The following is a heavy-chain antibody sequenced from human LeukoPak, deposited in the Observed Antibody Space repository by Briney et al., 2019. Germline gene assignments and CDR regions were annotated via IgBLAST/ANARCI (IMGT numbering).Heavy chain of an antibody. V-gene: IGHV1-3*01. J-gene: IGHJ4*02. CDR1: GYTFTNYA. CDR2: INAGYGDT. Sequence: ASVKVSCKASGYTFTNYAMHWVRQAPGQRLEWLGWINAGYGDTKYSQKFQGRITITRDTTASTLYMELSSLRSDDTAVYYCARSHTSWEPYYFDYWGQGTLVTVSS. CDR3: ARSHTSWEPYYFDY. D-gene: IGHD1-14*01.